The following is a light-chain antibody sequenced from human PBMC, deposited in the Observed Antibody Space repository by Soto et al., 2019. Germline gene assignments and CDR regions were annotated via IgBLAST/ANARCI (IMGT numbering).Light chain of an antibody. CDR1: QGISSY. Sequence: SSLSASXGDRVTITCRASQGISSYLAWYQQKPGKAPKLLIYAASTLLSGVPSRFSGSGSGTDFTLTISSLEPEDFATYYCQQLNSYPPYTFGQGTKVDIK. CDR3: QQLNSYPPYT. J-gene: IGKJ2*01. V-gene: IGKV1-9*01. CDR2: AAS.